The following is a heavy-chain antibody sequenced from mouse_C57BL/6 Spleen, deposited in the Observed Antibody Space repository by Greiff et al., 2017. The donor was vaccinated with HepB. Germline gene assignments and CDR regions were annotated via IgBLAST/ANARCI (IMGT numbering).Heavy chain of an antibody. Sequence: QVQLQQPGAELVKPGASVKMSCKASGYTFTSYWITWVKQRPGQGLEWIGDIYPGSGSTNYNEKFKSKATLTVDTSSSTAYMQLSSLTSEDSAVYYCARKKEALGRDRGAMDYWGQGTSVTVSS. CDR1: GYTFTSYW. D-gene: IGHD4-1*01. J-gene: IGHJ4*01. CDR3: ARKKEALGRDRGAMDY. CDR2: IYPGSGST. V-gene: IGHV1-55*01.